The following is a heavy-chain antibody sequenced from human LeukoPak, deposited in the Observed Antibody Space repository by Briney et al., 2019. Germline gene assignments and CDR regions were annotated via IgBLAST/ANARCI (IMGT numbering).Heavy chain of an antibody. V-gene: IGHV1-46*01. D-gene: IGHD6-19*01. CDR1: GYTFTSYN. Sequence: ASVKVSCKASGYTFTSYNMHWVRQAPGQGFEWMGIINPSGGSTSHAQKFQGRVTMTRDTSTSTVYMELSSLRSEDTAVYYCARDRTGTGWSGYYFDYWGQGTLVTVSS. CDR3: ARDRTGTGWSGYYFDY. CDR2: INPSGGST. J-gene: IGHJ4*02.